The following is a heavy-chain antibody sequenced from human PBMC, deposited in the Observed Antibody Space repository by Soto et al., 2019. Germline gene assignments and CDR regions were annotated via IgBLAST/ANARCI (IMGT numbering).Heavy chain of an antibody. CDR1: GFSLSNARMG. D-gene: IGHD3-22*01. CDR3: ARIIVEGYYRHADV. CDR2: IFSNDEK. J-gene: IGHJ6*02. V-gene: IGHV2-26*01. Sequence: SGPTLVNPTETLTLTCTVSGFSLSNARMGVSWIRQPPGKALEWLAHIFSNDEKSYSTSLKSRLTISKDTSKSQVVLTMTNMDPVDTATYYCARIIVEGYYRHADVWGQGTRVTVSS.